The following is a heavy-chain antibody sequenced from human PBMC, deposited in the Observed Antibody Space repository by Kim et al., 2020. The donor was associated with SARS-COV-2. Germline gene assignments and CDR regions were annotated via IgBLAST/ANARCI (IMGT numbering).Heavy chain of an antibody. J-gene: IGHJ6*02. Sequence: SETLSLTCAVYGGSFSGHYWSWIRQPPGKGLEWIGEIHQSGSTNYTPSLKSRVILSVDTSKNRFSLKLTSVTAADTGFYYCARGRAGVVPAPVLGIGPHYDYFIMDVWGHGTTVTVSS. CDR3: ARGRAGVVPAPVLGIGPHYDYFIMDV. V-gene: IGHV4-34*01. CDR2: IHQSGST. D-gene: IGHD2-2*02. CDR1: GGSFSGHY.